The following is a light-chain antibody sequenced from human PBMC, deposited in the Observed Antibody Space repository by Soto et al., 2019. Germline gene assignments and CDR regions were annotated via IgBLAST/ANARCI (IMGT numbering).Light chain of an antibody. J-gene: IGLJ1*01. V-gene: IGLV2-14*03. CDR2: DVN. Sequence: QSALTQPASVSGSPGQSITISCAGTSSDVGGHNYVSWYQQHPGKAPKLIIYDVNNRPSGVSNRFSGSKSGKTASLTISGLQAEDEADYFCSSHRSSSTLYVFGTGTKLTVL. CDR3: SSHRSSSTLYV. CDR1: SSDVGGHNY.